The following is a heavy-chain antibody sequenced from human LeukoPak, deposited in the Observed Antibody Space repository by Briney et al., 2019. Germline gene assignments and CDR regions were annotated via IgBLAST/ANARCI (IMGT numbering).Heavy chain of an antibody. CDR3: AGVSHPDIVVVVY. CDR2: IYYSGST. D-gene: IGHD2-15*01. V-gene: IGHV4-39*07. Sequence: SETLSLTCTVSGGSISSSSYYWGWIRQPPGKGLEWIGSIYYSGSTYYNPSLKSRVTISVDTSKNQFSLKLSSVTAADTAVYYCAGVSHPDIVVVVYWGQGTLVTVSS. J-gene: IGHJ4*02. CDR1: GGSISSSSYY.